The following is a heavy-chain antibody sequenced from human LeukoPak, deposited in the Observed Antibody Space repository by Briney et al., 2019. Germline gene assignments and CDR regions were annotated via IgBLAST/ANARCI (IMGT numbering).Heavy chain of an antibody. V-gene: IGHV4-34*01. D-gene: IGHD5-18*01. CDR2: INHSGST. CDR1: GASISSNY. Sequence: SETLSLTCTVSGASISSNYWSWIRQPPGKGLEWIGEINHSGSTNYSPSLKSRVTISVDTSKNQFSLKLSSVTAADTAVYYCARGRIQLWLRVSAFDIWGQGTMVTVSS. J-gene: IGHJ3*02. CDR3: ARGRIQLWLRVSAFDI.